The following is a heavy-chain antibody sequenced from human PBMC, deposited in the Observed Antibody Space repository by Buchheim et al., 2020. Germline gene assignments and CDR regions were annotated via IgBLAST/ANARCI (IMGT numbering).Heavy chain of an antibody. CDR3: ARGRGWLDY. V-gene: IGHV3-7*01. Sequence: EVQLVESGGGLVQPGGSLRLSCAASGVNIGGNFMTWVRQAPGTGLEWVANIKHDGSEKYYVDSVKGRFTISREKAKNSLDLQMNSLRVEDTAIYYCARGRGWLDYWGQGTL. D-gene: IGHD5-24*01. CDR2: IKHDGSEK. CDR1: GVNIGGNF. J-gene: IGHJ4*02.